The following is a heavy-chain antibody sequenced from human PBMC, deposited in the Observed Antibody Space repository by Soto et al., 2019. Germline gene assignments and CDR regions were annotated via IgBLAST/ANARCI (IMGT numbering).Heavy chain of an antibody. V-gene: IGHV4-59*01. CDR3: ARVDSSGSYFDY. CDR1: GDSLTRNY. CDR2: IHNGRST. D-gene: IGHD3-22*01. J-gene: IGHJ4*02. Sequence: SETLSLTCTVSGDSLTRNYWSWIRQPPGKGLEWLAYIHNGRSTNYNPSLMSRVSISLDTSKSQFSLNLNSVTAADTAVYYCARVDSSGSYFDYWGQGTLVTVSS.